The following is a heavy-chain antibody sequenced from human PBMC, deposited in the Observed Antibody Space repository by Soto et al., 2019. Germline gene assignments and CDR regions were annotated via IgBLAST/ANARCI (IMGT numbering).Heavy chain of an antibody. Sequence: RRLSCAASGFTFSSYAMSWVRQAPGKGLEWVSAISGSGGSTYYADSVKGRFTISRDNSKNTLYLQMNSLRAEDTAVYYCAKVQSKDGYKGAFDIWGQGTMVTVSS. CDR2: ISGSGGST. CDR3: AKVQSKDGYKGAFDI. D-gene: IGHD5-12*01. V-gene: IGHV3-23*01. CDR1: GFTFSSYA. J-gene: IGHJ3*02.